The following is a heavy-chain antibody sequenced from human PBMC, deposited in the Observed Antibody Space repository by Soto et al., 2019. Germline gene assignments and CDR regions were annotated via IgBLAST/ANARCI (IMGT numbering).Heavy chain of an antibody. V-gene: IGHV3-21*01. D-gene: IGHD1-26*01. Sequence: PGGSLRLSCAASGFTVSSYSMNWVRQAPGKGLEWVSSISSSSSYIYYADSVKGRFTISRDNAKNSLYLQMNSLRAEDTAVYYCARDSSPIVGWELLRPKLVGYYYGMDVWGQGTTVTVSS. CDR1: GFTVSSYS. J-gene: IGHJ6*02. CDR3: ARDSSPIVGWELLRPKLVGYYYGMDV. CDR2: ISSSSSYI.